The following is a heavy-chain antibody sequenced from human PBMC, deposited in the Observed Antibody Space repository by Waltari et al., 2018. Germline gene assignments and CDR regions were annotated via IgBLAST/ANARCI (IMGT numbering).Heavy chain of an antibody. Sequence: QVQLVQSGAEVKKPGASVKVSCKASGYTFTSYDINWVRQATGQGLEWMGWMNPNSGNTGYAQKFQGRVTITRNTSISTAYMELSSLRSEDTAVYYCARKGRRVPAARPYYYYGMDVWGQGTTVTVSS. D-gene: IGHD2-2*01. CDR1: GYTFTSYD. CDR3: ARKGRRVPAARPYYYYGMDV. V-gene: IGHV1-8*03. CDR2: MNPNSGNT. J-gene: IGHJ6*02.